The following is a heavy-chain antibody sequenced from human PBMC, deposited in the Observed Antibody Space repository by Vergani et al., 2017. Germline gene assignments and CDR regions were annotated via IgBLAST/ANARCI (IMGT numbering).Heavy chain of an antibody. CDR2: INHSGST. CDR1: GGSFSGYY. V-gene: IGHV4-34*01. D-gene: IGHD3-10*01. CDR3: ARDNTYGSGSYYNPRGDAFDI. J-gene: IGHJ3*02. Sequence: QVQLQQWGAGLLKPSETLSLTCAVYGGSFSGYYWSWIRQPPGKGLEWIGEINHSGSTNYNPSLKSRVTISVDTSKNQFSLKLSSVTAADTAVYYCARDNTYGSGSYYNPRGDAFDIWGQGTMVTVSS.